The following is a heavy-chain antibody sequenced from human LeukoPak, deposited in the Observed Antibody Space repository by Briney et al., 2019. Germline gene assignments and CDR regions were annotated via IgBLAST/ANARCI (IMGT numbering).Heavy chain of an antibody. D-gene: IGHD6-13*01. V-gene: IGHV3-48*03. CDR3: AFGIASAAFDT. J-gene: IGHJ3*02. Sequence: PGVSLRLSCAASGFTFSSFEMNWVRQAPGKGLEWVSYISSSGTTIYPDSVKGRFTISRDNAKNSLYLQMNSLRDEDTAVYYCAFGIASAAFDTWGHGTMVTVS. CDR2: ISSSGTTI. CDR1: GFTFSSFE.